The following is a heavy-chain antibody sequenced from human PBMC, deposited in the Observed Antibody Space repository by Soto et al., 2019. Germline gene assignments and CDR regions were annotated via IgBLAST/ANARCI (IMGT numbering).Heavy chain of an antibody. J-gene: IGHJ3*02. V-gene: IGHV3-9*01. CDR2: ISWNSGSI. Sequence: GGSLRLSCAASGFTFDDYAMHWVRQAPGKGLEWVSGISWNSGSIGYADSVKGRFTISRDNAKNSLYLQMNSLRAEDTALYYCAKDRENYLGSSSAFDIWGQGTMVTVSS. CDR1: GFTFDDYA. D-gene: IGHD2-2*01. CDR3: AKDRENYLGSSSAFDI.